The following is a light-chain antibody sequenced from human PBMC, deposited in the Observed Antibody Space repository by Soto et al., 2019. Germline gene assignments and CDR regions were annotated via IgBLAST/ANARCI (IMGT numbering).Light chain of an antibody. Sequence: IQLTQSPSFLSASVGDRVTITCRASQGISSYLAWYQQKPGKAPKLLIYAASTLQTGVPSRFSGSGSGTEFTLTISSLQPEDFATYYCQQINSYPLTFGGGTKVDIK. CDR3: QQINSYPLT. CDR2: AAS. CDR1: QGISSY. J-gene: IGKJ4*01. V-gene: IGKV1-9*01.